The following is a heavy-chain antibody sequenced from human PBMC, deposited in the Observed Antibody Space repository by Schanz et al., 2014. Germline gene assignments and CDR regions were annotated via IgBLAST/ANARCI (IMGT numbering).Heavy chain of an antibody. Sequence: QVQLVQSWAEVKGPGASVKVSCKASGYSFTPFPIHWVRQAPGQRLEWMGWINAGTGNTEYSQKFQGRVTITRDTLTNTAYMEVSSLRSEDTAVYYCARSGSSNWYFFDYWGQGTLVTVSS. CDR2: INAGTGNT. CDR3: ARSGSSNWYFFDY. V-gene: IGHV1-3*01. CDR1: GYSFTPFP. D-gene: IGHD6-13*01. J-gene: IGHJ4*02.